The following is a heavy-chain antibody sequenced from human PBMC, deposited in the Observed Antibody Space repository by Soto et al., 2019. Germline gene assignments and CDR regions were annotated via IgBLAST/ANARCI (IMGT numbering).Heavy chain of an antibody. V-gene: IGHV3-13*01. D-gene: IGHD2-15*01. CDR2: IGTAGDT. Sequence: PGGSLRLSCAASGFTFSSYDMHWVRQATGKGLEWVSAIGTAGDTYYPGSVKGRFTISRENAKNSLYLQMNSLRAGDTAVYYCARAAQRYYYMDVWGKGTTVTVSS. J-gene: IGHJ6*03. CDR3: ARAAQRYYYMDV. CDR1: GFTFSSYD.